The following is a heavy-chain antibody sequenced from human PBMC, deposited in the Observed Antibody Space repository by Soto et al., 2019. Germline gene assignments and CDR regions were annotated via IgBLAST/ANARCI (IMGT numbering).Heavy chain of an antibody. CDR3: ARDFDY. Sequence: GGSLRLSCAASGCTFSNYWMNWVRQAPGKGLEWVANIKQDGSDKHYVDSVKGRLTISRDNAKNSLSLQMNSLRAEDTAVYYCARDFDYWGQGTLVTVSS. CDR2: IKQDGSDK. J-gene: IGHJ4*02. CDR1: GCTFSNYW. V-gene: IGHV3-7*04.